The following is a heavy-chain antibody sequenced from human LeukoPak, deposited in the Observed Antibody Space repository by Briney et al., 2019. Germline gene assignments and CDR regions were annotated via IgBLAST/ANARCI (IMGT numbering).Heavy chain of an antibody. Sequence: SETLSLTCAVSGGSISSNNWWIWVRQSPEKGLEWIGEIYHDGSTNYNPSLKSRVTISMDKSKNQLSLKLNFVTAADTAVYYCASYGSGSTSSFDYWGQGTLVTVSS. CDR2: IYHDGST. D-gene: IGHD3-10*01. CDR3: ASYGSGSTSSFDY. CDR1: GGSISSNNW. V-gene: IGHV4-4*02. J-gene: IGHJ4*02.